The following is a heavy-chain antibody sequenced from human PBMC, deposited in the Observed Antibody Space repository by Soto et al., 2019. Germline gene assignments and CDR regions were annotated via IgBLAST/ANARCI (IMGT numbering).Heavy chain of an antibody. V-gene: IGHV3-53*05. CDR1: GFTVSSNY. Sequence: GGSLRLSCAASGFTVSSNYMTWVRQAPGKGLEWVSAIYSGGSTYYADSVKGRFTISRDNSKNTLYLQMDSLRPEDTAVYYCAKDVFDAYWGQGTLVTVSS. J-gene: IGHJ4*02. D-gene: IGHD2-8*01. CDR2: IYSGGST. CDR3: AKDVFDAY.